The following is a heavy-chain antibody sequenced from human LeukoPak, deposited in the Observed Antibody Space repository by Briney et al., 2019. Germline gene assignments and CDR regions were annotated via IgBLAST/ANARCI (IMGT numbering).Heavy chain of an antibody. V-gene: IGHV3-21*01. D-gene: IGHD4-17*01. J-gene: IGHJ4*02. CDR3: AREDYGDYELSFDY. CDR1: GFTVSSNY. Sequence: GGSLRLSCAASGFTVSSNYMSWVRQAPGKGLEWVSSISSSSSYIYYADSVKGRFTISRDNAKNTLYLQMNSLRAEDTAVYYCAREDYGDYELSFDYWGQGTLVTVSS. CDR2: ISSSSSYI.